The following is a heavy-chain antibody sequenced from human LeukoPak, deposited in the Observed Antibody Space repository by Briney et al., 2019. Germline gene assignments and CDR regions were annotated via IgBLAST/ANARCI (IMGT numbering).Heavy chain of an antibody. CDR1: GGSISSSSYY. D-gene: IGHD4-17*01. J-gene: IGHJ5*02. Sequence: SETLSLTCTVSGGSISSSSYYWGWIRQPPGKGLEWIGSIYYSGSTYYIPSLKSRVTISVDTSKNQFSLKLSSVTAADTAVYYCARLNGWFDPWGQGTLVTVSS. V-gene: IGHV4-39*01. CDR2: IYYSGST. CDR3: ARLNGWFDP.